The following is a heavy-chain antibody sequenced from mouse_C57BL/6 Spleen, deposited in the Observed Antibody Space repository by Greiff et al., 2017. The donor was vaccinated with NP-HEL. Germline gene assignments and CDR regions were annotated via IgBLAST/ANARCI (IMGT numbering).Heavy chain of an antibody. Sequence: EVQLQQSGPELVKPGASVKMSCKASGYTFTDYYMNWVKQSHGKSLEWIGVINPYNGGTSYNQKFKGKATLTVDKSSSTAYMELNSLTSEDSAVYYCARERVYYGSTYAMDYWGQGTSVTVSS. CDR2: INPYNGGT. J-gene: IGHJ4*01. D-gene: IGHD1-1*01. CDR1: GYTFTDYY. V-gene: IGHV1-19*01. CDR3: ARERVYYGSTYAMDY.